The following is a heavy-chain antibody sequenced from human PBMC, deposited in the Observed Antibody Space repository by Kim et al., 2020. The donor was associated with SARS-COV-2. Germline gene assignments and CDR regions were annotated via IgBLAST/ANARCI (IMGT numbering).Heavy chain of an antibody. Sequence: SVKVSCKASGGTFSSYAISWVRQAPGQGLEWMGRIIPILGIANYAQKFQGRVTITADKSTSTAYMELSSLRSEDTAVYYCAGDRGQLERPAFDIWGQGTMVTVSS. J-gene: IGHJ3*02. CDR2: IIPILGIA. CDR1: GGTFSSYA. V-gene: IGHV1-69*04. CDR3: AGDRGQLERPAFDI. D-gene: IGHD1-1*01.